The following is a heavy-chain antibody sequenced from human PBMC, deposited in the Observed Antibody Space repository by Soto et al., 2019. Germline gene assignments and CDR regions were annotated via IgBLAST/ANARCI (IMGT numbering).Heavy chain of an antibody. CDR3: AKDDRLGPYMDA. V-gene: IGHV3-30*18. Sequence: VRLVESGGGVVQPGTSLRLSCVASGFTFSNFAIHWVRQVPGRGLEWVAVISGDGGTKSYADSVKGRFTISRDSAKNSLYLQMSSLRADDTAVYYCAKDDRLGPYMDAWGQGTTVNVSS. CDR2: ISGDGGTK. CDR1: GFTFSNFA. D-gene: IGHD7-27*01. J-gene: IGHJ6*02.